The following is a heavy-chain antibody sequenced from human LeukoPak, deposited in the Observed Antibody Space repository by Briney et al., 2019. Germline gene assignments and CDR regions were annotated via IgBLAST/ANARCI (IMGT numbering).Heavy chain of an antibody. D-gene: IGHD2-15*01. J-gene: IGHJ6*03. CDR2: IYTSGST. V-gene: IGHV4-4*07. Sequence: SETLSLTCTVSGGSLSSYYWRWIRQPAGKGLEWIGRIYTSGSTNYNPSLKSRVTMSVDTSKNQFSLKPSSVTAADTAVYYCARDCSGGSCFSYYYCYYYMDVWGKGTTVTVSS. CDR3: ARDCSGGSCFSYYYCYYYMDV. CDR1: GGSLSSYY.